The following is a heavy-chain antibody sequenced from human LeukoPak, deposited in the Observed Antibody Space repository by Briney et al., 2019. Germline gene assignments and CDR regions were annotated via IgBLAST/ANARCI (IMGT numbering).Heavy chain of an antibody. V-gene: IGHV7-4-1*02. CDR3: ARSVTPQYFQH. J-gene: IGHJ1*01. CDR1: GYTFTNYG. CDR2: INTNTGNP. D-gene: IGHD4-17*01. Sequence: ASVKVSCKASGYTFTNYGIPWVRQAPGQGLEWMGWINTNTGNPTYAQGFTGRFVFSLDTSVSTAYLQTSSLKAEDTAVYYCARSVTPQYFQHWGQGTLVTVSS.